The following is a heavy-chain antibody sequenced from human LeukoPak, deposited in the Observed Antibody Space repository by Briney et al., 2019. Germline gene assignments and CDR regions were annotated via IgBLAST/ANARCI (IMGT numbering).Heavy chain of an antibody. CDR2: IYYSGST. Sequence: PSETLSLTCTVSGGSISSSSYYWGWIRQPPGKGLEWIGSIYYSGSTYYNPSLKSRVTISVDTSKNQFSLKLSSVTAADTAVYYCARRPLIGVTAIFVARSYWYFDLWGRGTLVTVSS. J-gene: IGHJ2*01. V-gene: IGHV4-39*01. CDR1: GGSISSSSYY. CDR3: ARRPLIGVTAIFVARSYWYFDL. D-gene: IGHD2-21*02.